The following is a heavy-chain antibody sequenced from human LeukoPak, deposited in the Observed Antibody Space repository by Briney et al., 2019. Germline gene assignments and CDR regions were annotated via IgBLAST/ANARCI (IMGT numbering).Heavy chain of an antibody. CDR1: GYTFTGYY. J-gene: IGHJ4*02. D-gene: IGHD3-9*01. CDR3: ARDLDGTHILWRY. Sequence: ASVKVSCKASGYTFTGYYMHWVRQAPGQGLEWMGWINPNSGGTNYAQKFQGRVTMTRDTSISTAYMELSRLRSDDTAVYYCARDLDGTHILWRYWGQGTLVTVSS. CDR2: INPNSGGT. V-gene: IGHV1-2*02.